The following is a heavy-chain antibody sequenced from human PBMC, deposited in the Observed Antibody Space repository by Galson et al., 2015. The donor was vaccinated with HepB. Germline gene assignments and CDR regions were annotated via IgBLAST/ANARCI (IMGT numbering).Heavy chain of an antibody. CDR2: ISGSGGST. CDR3: AKDFGRRITMVRGVIIPDYFDY. CDR1: GFTFSNYA. Sequence: SLRLSCAASGFTFSNYAMSWVRQAPGTGLEWVSAISGSGGSTYYADSVKGRFTISRDNSKNTLYLQMNTLRAEDTAVYYCAKDFGRRITMVRGVIIPDYFDYWGQGTLVTVSS. D-gene: IGHD3-10*01. J-gene: IGHJ4*02. V-gene: IGHV3-23*01.